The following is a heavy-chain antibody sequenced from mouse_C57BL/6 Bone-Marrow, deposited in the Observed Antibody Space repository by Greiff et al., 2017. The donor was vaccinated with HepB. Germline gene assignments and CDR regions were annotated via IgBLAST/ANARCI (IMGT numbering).Heavy chain of an antibody. D-gene: IGHD2-12*01. J-gene: IGHJ2*01. CDR3: ARVEVLQYYFDD. CDR2: INPSSGYT. CDR1: GYTFTSYW. Sequence: QVQLQQSGAELAKPGASVKLSCKASGYTFTSYWMHWVQQRPGQGLEWIGYINPSSGYTKYNQKFKDKATFTADKSSSTAYMQLSILTYEDSAVYYCARVEVLQYYFDDWGQGTTLTVSS. V-gene: IGHV1-7*01.